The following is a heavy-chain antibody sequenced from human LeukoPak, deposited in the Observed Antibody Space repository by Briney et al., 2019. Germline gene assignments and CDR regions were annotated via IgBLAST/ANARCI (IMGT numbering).Heavy chain of an antibody. Sequence: APVKVSCKASGYTFTSYGISWVRQAPGQGLEWMGWISAYNGNTNYAQKLQGRVTMTTDTSTSTAYMELSSLRSEDTAVYYCARVGYDYVSFDYWGQGTLVTVSS. CDR2: ISAYNGNT. D-gene: IGHD3-16*01. CDR1: GYTFTSYG. CDR3: ARVGYDYVSFDY. J-gene: IGHJ4*02. V-gene: IGHV1-18*01.